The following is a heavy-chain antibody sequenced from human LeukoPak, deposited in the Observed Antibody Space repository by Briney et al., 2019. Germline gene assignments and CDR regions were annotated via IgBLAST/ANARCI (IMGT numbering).Heavy chain of an antibody. CDR1: GGSFSGHY. D-gene: IGHD3-16*01. CDR3: ARVKDPGGYYYYYYMDV. V-gene: IGHV4-34*01. J-gene: IGHJ6*03. CDR2: INHSGST. Sequence: PSETLSLTWAVYGGSFSGHYWSWIRQPPGKGLEWVGEINHSGSTDYNPSLKSRVTISVDTSKNQFSLKLSSVTAADTAVYYCARVKDPGGYYYYYYMDVWGKGTTVTVSS.